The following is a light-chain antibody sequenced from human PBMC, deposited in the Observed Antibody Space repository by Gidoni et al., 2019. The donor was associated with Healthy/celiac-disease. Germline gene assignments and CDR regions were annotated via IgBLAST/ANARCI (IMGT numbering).Light chain of an antibody. CDR3: QQYNSYWT. Sequence: DIQITQSPSTLSASVGYRVTITCRASQIISSWLAWYQQKPGKAPKLLIYDASSLESGVPSRFSGSGSGTEFTLTISSLQPDDFATYYCQQYNSYWTFGQGTKVEIK. CDR2: DAS. J-gene: IGKJ1*01. CDR1: QIISSW. V-gene: IGKV1-5*01.